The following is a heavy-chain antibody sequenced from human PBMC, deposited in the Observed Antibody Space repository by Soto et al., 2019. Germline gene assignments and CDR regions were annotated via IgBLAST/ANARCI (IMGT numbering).Heavy chain of an antibody. CDR2: ISGSSNII. CDR1: GFTFSSYS. D-gene: IGHD2-2*01. CDR3: ARGRGIQVVLPATHPFDY. Sequence: GGSLRLSCAASGFTFSSYSMNWVRQAPGKGLEWVSYISGSSNIIYYADSVKGRFTISRDNAKNSLYLQMHSLRAEDTAVYYCARGRGIQVVLPATHPFDYWRQGTQVTVS. J-gene: IGHJ4*02. V-gene: IGHV3-48*01.